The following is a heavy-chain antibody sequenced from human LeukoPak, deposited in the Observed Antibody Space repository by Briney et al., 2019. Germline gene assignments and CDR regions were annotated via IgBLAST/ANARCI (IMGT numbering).Heavy chain of an antibody. V-gene: IGHV3-66*01. D-gene: IGHD3-22*01. J-gene: IGHJ4*02. CDR3: ARFYFDSSGQNSRAY. Sequence: GGSLRLSCAVSGFTVSNNYMSWVRQAPGKGLEWVSVIYSTGGIHYADSVKGRFTISRDSSKNTLFLQMSNLRAEDTAVCYCARFYFDSSGQNSRAYWGQGTQVTVSA. CDR1: GFTVSNNY. CDR2: IYSTGGI.